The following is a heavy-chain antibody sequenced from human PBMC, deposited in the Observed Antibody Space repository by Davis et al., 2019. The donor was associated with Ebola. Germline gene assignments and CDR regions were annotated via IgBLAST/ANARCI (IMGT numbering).Heavy chain of an antibody. CDR1: GGSIGTYA. Sequence: MPSETLSPTCTVSGGSIGTYAWSWIRQPPGKGLEWIGYIFSSGSTVYNPSPKSRLTISVDTSKNQFSLKLSSVTAADTAVYYCGRDYWGSVDYWGQGTLVTVSS. V-gene: IGHV4-59*13. D-gene: IGHD7-27*01. CDR3: GRDYWGSVDY. J-gene: IGHJ4*02. CDR2: IFSSGST.